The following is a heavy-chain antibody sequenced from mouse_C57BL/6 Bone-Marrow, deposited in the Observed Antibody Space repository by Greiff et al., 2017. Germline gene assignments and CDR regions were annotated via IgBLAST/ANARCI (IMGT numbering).Heavy chain of an antibody. CDR2: ISDGGSYT. CDR3: ARGTGAMDY. D-gene: IGHD2-14*01. CDR1: GFTFSSYA. V-gene: IGHV5-4*03. Sequence: EVMLVESGGGLVKPGGSLKLSCAASGFTFSSYAMSWVRQTPEKRLEWVATISDGGSYTYYPDNVKGRFTISRDNAKNNLYLQMSHLKSEDTAMYYCARGTGAMDYCGQGTSVTVSS. J-gene: IGHJ4*01.